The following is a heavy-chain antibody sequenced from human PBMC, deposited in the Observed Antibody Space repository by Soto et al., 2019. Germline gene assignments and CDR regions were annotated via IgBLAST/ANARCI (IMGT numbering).Heavy chain of an antibody. V-gene: IGHV4-59*01. D-gene: IGHD5-18*01. CDR2: IYYSGST. CDR3: ARDGNTAMPYDI. CDR1: GGSISSYY. Sequence: SETLSLTCTVSGGSISSYYWSWIRQPPGKGLEWIGYIYYSGSTNYNPSLKSRVTISVDTSKNQFSLKLSSVTAADTAVYYCARDGNTAMPYDIWGQETLVTVSS. J-gene: IGHJ4*02.